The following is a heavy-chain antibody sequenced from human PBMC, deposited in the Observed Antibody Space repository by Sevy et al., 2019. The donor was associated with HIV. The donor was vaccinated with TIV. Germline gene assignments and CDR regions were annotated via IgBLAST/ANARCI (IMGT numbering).Heavy chain of an antibody. CDR3: ANPREQGYYYGMDV. V-gene: IGHV3-30*02. CDR1: GFPFSSYG. J-gene: IGHJ6*02. CDR2: IRYDGGNK. Sequence: GGSLRLSCAASGFPFSSYGMNWVRQAPGKGLEWVAFIRYDGGNKYYADSVKGRFTISRDNSKNTLYLQMKSLRGEDTAVYYGANPREQGYYYGMDVWGQGTTVTVSS. D-gene: IGHD1-26*01.